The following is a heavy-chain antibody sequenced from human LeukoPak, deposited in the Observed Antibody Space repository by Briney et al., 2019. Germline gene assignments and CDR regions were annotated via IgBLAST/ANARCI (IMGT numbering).Heavy chain of an antibody. D-gene: IGHD3-3*01. J-gene: IGHJ4*02. V-gene: IGHV4-4*02. CDR1: GSSISSSKW. Sequence: SETLSLTCVVSGSSISSSKWWSWVRQPPGKGLEWIGEIYHTGSTNYNPSLKSRVTISVDKSKNQFSLKLSSVTAADTAVYYCVRDQGFLGYWGQGTLVTVSS. CDR2: IYHTGST. CDR3: VRDQGFLGY.